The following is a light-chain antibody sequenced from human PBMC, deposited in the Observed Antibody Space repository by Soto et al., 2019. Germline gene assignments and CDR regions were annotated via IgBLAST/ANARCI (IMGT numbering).Light chain of an antibody. CDR2: EVT. V-gene: IGLV2-8*01. Sequence: QSVLTQPPSASGSPGQSVTISCTGTSSDVGGYNFVSWYQHHPGKAPKLMIFEVTKRPSGVPDRFSGSKSGNMASLTVSGLQAEDEADYYCSSYAGSNNPYVFGTGTKLTVL. CDR1: SSDVGGYNF. CDR3: SSYAGSNNPYV. J-gene: IGLJ1*01.